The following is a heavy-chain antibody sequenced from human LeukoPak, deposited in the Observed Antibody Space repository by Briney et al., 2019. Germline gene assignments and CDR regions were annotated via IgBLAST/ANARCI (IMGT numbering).Heavy chain of an antibody. D-gene: IGHD4-17*01. CDR2: ISSSSSYI. J-gene: IGHJ5*02. Sequence: GGSLRLSCAASAFTFSSYSMNWVRQAPGKGLEWVSSISSSSSYIYYADSVKGRFTISRDNAKNSLYLQMNSLRAEDTAVYYCASSTTVTTSWFDPWGQGTLVTVSS. CDR1: AFTFSSYS. CDR3: ASSTTVTTSWFDP. V-gene: IGHV3-21*01.